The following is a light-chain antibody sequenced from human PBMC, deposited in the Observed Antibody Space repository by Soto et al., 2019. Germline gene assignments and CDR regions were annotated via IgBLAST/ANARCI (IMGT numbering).Light chain of an antibody. CDR2: DAS. CDR1: RNINNW. V-gene: IGKV1-5*01. CDR3: QQYNSL. J-gene: IGKJ1*01. Sequence: DTQMTQSPSTLSASVGDRVTITCRSSRNINNWLAWYQVKQGKAPKVLIYDASSLETVVPSRFSGSGSGTDFTLTISSLQPDDSAIYYCQQYNSLFCQGTKVEI.